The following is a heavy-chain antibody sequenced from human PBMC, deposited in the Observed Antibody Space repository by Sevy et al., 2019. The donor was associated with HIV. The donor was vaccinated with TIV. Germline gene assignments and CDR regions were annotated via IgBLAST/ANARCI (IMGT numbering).Heavy chain of an antibody. Sequence: GGSLRLSCAASGFTFSTYGMHWVRQAPGKGLEWVAVIWFDGSNTYYADSVKGRFTISRDNSKNTLYLQMNSLRAEDTAVYYCARAGNLNIGYCSGGSCYPDAFDIWGQGTMVTVSS. CDR1: GFTFSTYG. D-gene: IGHD2-15*01. V-gene: IGHV3-33*01. CDR3: ARAGNLNIGYCSGGSCYPDAFDI. CDR2: IWFDGSNT. J-gene: IGHJ3*02.